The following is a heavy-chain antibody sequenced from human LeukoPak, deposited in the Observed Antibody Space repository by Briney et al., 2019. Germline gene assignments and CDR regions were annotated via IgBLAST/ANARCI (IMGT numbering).Heavy chain of an antibody. CDR3: ARSVAAAGMNY. V-gene: IGHV4-30-2*01. CDR2: IYHSGST. CDR1: GGSISSGGYY. D-gene: IGHD6-13*01. Sequence: SETLSLTCTVSGGSISSGGYYWSWIRQPPGKGLEWIGYIYHSGSTYYNPSLKSRVTISVDRSKNQFSLKLSSVTAADTAVYYCARSVAAAGMNYWGQGTLVTVSS. J-gene: IGHJ4*02.